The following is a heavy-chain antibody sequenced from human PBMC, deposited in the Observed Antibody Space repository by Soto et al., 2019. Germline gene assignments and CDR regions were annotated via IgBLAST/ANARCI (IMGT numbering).Heavy chain of an antibody. J-gene: IGHJ4*02. CDR3: ARADYDTSGYYFDY. V-gene: IGHV3-48*02. CDR1: GFTFRSYS. D-gene: IGHD3-22*01. Sequence: GVSLXLSFAAPGFTFRSYSMNWVRQAPGKGPEWVSCLRRSSSSMYYAASVRGPFTISRDNAYNSLYPQMNSLRDGDTAGYYCARADYDTSGYYFDYGGEGGLGTVGS. CDR2: LRRSSSSM.